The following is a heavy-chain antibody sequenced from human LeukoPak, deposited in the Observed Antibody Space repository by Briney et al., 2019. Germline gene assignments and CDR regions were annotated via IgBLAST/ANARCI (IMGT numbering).Heavy chain of an antibody. J-gene: IGHJ6*02. Sequence: GGSLRLSCAASGFTFSSHAMHWVRQAPGKGLEWVAVISYDGSNKYYADSVKGRFTISRDNSKNTLYLQMNSLRAEDTAVYYCAKDIGYNWNAQGYGMDVWGQGTTVTVSS. CDR1: GFTFSSHA. CDR2: ISYDGSNK. V-gene: IGHV3-30*04. CDR3: AKDIGYNWNAQGYGMDV. D-gene: IGHD1-20*01.